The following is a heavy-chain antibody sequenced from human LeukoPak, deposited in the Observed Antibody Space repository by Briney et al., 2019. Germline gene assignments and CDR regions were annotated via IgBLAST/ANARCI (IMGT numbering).Heavy chain of an antibody. CDR3: ARTSSSWL. V-gene: IGHV4-59*01. CDR2: IYDSGST. J-gene: IGHJ4*02. Sequence: PSETLSLTCTVSGASINSYYWSWIRQPPGKGLEWIGCIYDSGSTDCNPSLKSRVTISVDTSKNQFSLKLTSVTAADTAMYYCARTSSSWLWGQGTLVTVSS. D-gene: IGHD6-13*01. CDR1: GASINSYY.